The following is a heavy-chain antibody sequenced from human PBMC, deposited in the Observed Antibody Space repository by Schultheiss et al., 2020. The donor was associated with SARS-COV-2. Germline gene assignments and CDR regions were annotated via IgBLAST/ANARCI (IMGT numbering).Heavy chain of an antibody. Sequence: SQTLSLTCAVYGGSFSGYYWSWIRQPAGKGLEWIGRIYTSGSTNYNPSLKSRVTISVDTSKNQFSLKLSSVTAADTAVYYCARGRIAAAAYWGQGTLVTVSS. V-gene: IGHV4-59*10. CDR3: ARGRIAAAAY. D-gene: IGHD6-13*01. CDR1: GGSFSGYY. CDR2: IYTSGST. J-gene: IGHJ4*02.